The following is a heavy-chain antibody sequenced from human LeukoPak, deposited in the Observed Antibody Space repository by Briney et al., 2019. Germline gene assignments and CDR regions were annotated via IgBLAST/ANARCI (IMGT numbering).Heavy chain of an antibody. CDR2: IIPILGIA. J-gene: IGHJ4*02. Sequence: SVKVSCKASGGTFSSYAISWVRQAPGQGLEWMGRIIPILGIANYAQKFQGRVTITADKSTSTAYMELSSLRSEDTAVYYCAVSGGVTAMPFDYWGQGTLVTVSS. V-gene: IGHV1-69*04. CDR1: GGTFSSYA. CDR3: AVSGGVTAMPFDY. D-gene: IGHD2-21*02.